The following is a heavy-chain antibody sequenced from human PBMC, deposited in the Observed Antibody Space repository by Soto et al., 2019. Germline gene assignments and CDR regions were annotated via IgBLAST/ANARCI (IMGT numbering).Heavy chain of an antibody. J-gene: IGHJ4*01. Sequence: QITLKESGPTLVKPTQTLTLTCTFSGFSLNTSGMGVGWIRQPPGKALEWLALIYWNDDKRYRPSLNSRLTIAKDTSKSQVVLTVTNVDPVDTATYYCAYTKLVVVPDATHNFDYWGQGILVTVSS. D-gene: IGHD2-2*01. CDR1: GFSLNTSGMG. CDR3: AYTKLVVVPDATHNFDY. V-gene: IGHV2-5*01. CDR2: IYWNDDK.